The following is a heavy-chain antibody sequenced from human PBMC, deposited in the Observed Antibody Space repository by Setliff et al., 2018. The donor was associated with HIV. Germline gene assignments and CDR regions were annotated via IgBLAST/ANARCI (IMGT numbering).Heavy chain of an antibody. CDR2: INHSGST. CDR3: AKEFEDLSGAY. J-gene: IGHJ4*02. CDR1: GGSFSAYS. D-gene: IGHD3-10*01. Sequence: SSETLSLTCAVYGGSFSAYSWTWIRQPPGKGLEWIGDINHSGSTNYNPSLKSRVTILVDTSKNTLYLQMNSLRAEDTATYYCAKEFEDLSGAYWGQGTLVTVSS. V-gene: IGHV4-34*01.